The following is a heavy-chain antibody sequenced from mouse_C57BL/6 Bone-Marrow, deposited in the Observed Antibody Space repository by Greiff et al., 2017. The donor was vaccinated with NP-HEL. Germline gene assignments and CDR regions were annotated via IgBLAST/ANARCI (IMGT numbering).Heavy chain of an antibody. Sequence: EVKLQQSGPELVKPGASVKISCKASGYTFTDYYMNWVKQSHGKSLEWIGDINPNNGGTSYNQKFKGKATLTVDKSSSTAYMELRSLTSEDSAVYYCARDYSSWFAYWGQGTLVTVSA. D-gene: IGHD2-13*01. CDR1: GYTFTDYY. V-gene: IGHV1-26*01. CDR3: ARDYSSWFAY. CDR2: INPNNGGT. J-gene: IGHJ3*01.